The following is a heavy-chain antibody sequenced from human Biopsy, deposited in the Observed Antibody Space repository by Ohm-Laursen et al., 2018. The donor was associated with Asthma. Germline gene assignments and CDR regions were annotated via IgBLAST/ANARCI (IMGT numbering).Heavy chain of an antibody. CDR3: ASECSVATCPLAY. D-gene: IGHD2-15*01. CDR2: ISSSGGTI. CDR1: GFTFSDYY. V-gene: IGHV3-11*01. Sequence: SLRLSCSASGFTFSDYYMSWIRQAPGKGLEWVSYISSSGGTIYYADSVKGRFTISRDNAQNSLFLQMTSLGAEDTAVYYCASECSVATCPLAYWGQGAGVTVSS. J-gene: IGHJ4*02.